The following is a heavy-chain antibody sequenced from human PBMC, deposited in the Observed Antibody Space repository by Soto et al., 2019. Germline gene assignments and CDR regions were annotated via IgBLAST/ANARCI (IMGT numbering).Heavy chain of an antibody. D-gene: IGHD1-26*01. CDR2: IYFSGGT. CDR3: ARDIGMGYYFDY. J-gene: IGHJ4*02. V-gene: IGHV4-59*01. Sequence: SETLSLTCTVSGGSISTYYWSWIRQPPGKGLEWIGYIYFSGGTNYNPSLKSRVTISIDTSKKQFSLNLSSVTAADTAVYYRARDIGMGYYFDYWGQGALVTVSS. CDR1: GGSISTYY.